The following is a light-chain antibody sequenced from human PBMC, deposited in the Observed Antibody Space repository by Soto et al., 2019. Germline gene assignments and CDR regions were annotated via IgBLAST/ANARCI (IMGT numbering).Light chain of an antibody. CDR2: EVT. J-gene: IGLJ1*01. Sequence: QSVLTQPPSASGSPGQSVTISCTGTSSDVGGYNYVSWYQQHPGKAPKLMIYEVTKRPSGVPDRFSGSKSGNTAPLTVSGLQAEDEADYYCSSFAGSNNYVFGTGTKVTV. CDR3: SSFAGSNNYV. V-gene: IGLV2-8*01. CDR1: SSDVGGYNY.